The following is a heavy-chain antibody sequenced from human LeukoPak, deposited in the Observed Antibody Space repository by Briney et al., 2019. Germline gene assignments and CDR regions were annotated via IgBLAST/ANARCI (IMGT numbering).Heavy chain of an antibody. D-gene: IGHD3-10*01. CDR2: IIPIFGTA. CDR3: ASGVTMVRGVIWAPLSDAFDI. J-gene: IGHJ3*02. Sequence: ASVKGSCKASGGTFSSYAISWVRQAPGQGLEWMGGIIPIFGTANYAQKYQGRVTITTDESTSTAYMELSSLRSEDTAVYYCASGVTMVRGVIWAPLSDAFDIWGQGTMVTVSS. CDR1: GGTFSSYA. V-gene: IGHV1-69*05.